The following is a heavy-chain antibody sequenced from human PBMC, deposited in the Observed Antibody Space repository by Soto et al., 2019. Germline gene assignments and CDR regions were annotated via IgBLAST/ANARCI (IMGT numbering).Heavy chain of an antibody. V-gene: IGHV1-18*01. CDR3: ARVWYYDSSGYYAFDY. Sequence: QVQLLQSGGEVKRPGASVRVSCKASGYTFANYGITWVRQAPGQGLELVGWISAYDGQTNYTKKFQGRVTMTTDTSSSTAYMELRSLRSDDTAVYYCARVWYYDSSGYYAFDYWGLGTLVTVSS. CDR1: GYTFANYG. CDR2: ISAYDGQT. D-gene: IGHD3-22*01. J-gene: IGHJ4*02.